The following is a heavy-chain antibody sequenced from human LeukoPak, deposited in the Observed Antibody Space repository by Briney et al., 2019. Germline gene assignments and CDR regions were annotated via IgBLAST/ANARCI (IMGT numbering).Heavy chain of an antibody. V-gene: IGHV3-48*03. CDR1: GFTFSSYE. CDR2: ISSSGSTI. CDR3: ARDYDSSGYDFDY. Sequence: GSLRLSCAASGFTFSSYEMNWVRQAPGKGLEWVSYISSSGSTIYYADSVKGRFTISRVNAKNSLYLQMNSLRAEDTAVYYCARDYDSSGYDFDYWGQGTLVTVSS. J-gene: IGHJ4*02. D-gene: IGHD3-22*01.